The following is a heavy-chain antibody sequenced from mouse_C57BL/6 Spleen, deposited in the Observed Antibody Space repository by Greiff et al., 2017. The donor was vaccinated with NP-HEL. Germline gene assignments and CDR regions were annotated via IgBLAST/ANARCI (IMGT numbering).Heavy chain of an antibody. CDR2: SRNKANDYTT. CDR1: GFTFSDFY. CDR3: ARDAVEEGAMDY. J-gene: IGHJ4*01. Sequence: EVKVVESGGGLVQSGRSLRLSCATSGFTFSDFYMEWVRQAPGKGLEWIAASRNKANDYTTEYSASVKGRFIVARDTSQSILYLQMNALRAEDTAIYYCARDAVEEGAMDYWGQGTSVTVSS. V-gene: IGHV7-1*01.